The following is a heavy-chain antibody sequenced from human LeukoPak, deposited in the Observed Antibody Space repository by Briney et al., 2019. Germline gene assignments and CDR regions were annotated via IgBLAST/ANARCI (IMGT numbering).Heavy chain of an antibody. CDR2: ISYDGSNK. Sequence: PGGSLRLSCAASGFTFSSYAVHWVRQAPGKGLEWVAVISYDGSNKYYADSVKGRFTISRDNSKNTLYLQMNSLRAEDTAVYYCARVVPDSWFGEYGPLDYWGQGTLVTVSS. CDR3: ARVVPDSWFGEYGPLDY. J-gene: IGHJ4*02. V-gene: IGHV3-30*04. CDR1: GFTFSSYA. D-gene: IGHD3-10*01.